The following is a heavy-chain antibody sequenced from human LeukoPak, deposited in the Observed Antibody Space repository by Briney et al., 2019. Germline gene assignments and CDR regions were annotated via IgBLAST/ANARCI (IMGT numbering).Heavy chain of an antibody. CDR1: GGSFSGYY. CDR2: INHSGST. Sequence: PSETLSLTCAVYGGSFSGYYWSWIRQPPGKGLEWIGEINHSGSTNYNPSLKSRVTMSVDTSKNQFSLKLSSVTAADTAVYYCAREQWLARHRGLSYTWFDPCGQGTLVTASS. V-gene: IGHV4-34*01. D-gene: IGHD6-19*01. J-gene: IGHJ5*02. CDR3: AREQWLARHRGLSYTWFDP.